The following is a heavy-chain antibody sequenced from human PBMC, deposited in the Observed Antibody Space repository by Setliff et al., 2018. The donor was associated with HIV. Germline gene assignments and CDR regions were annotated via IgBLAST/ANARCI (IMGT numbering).Heavy chain of an antibody. Sequence: SVKVSCKASRSTFNSHTINWVRQAPGQGLDWMGRIIPILGVANYAQRFQGKVTITADKSTSTAYMELSSLRSEDTAVYYCAKDLRGYSGYNGYWGQGTLVTVSS. CDR1: RSTFNSHT. V-gene: IGHV1-69*04. CDR3: AKDLRGYSGYNGY. J-gene: IGHJ4*02. D-gene: IGHD5-12*01. CDR2: IIPILGVA.